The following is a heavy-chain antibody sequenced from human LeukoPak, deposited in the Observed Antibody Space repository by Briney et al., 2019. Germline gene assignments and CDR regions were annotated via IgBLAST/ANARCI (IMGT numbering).Heavy chain of an antibody. CDR3: AKSHSLEYRGYFDY. V-gene: IGHV1-18*01. CDR2: ISAYNGNT. D-gene: IGHD2/OR15-2a*01. CDR1: GYTFTSYG. Sequence: ASVKVSCKASGYTFTSYGISWVRQAPGQGLEWMGWISAYNGNTNYAQKLQGRVTMTTDTSTSTAYMELRSLRSDDTAVYYCAKSHSLEYRGYFDYWGQGTLVTVSS. J-gene: IGHJ4*02.